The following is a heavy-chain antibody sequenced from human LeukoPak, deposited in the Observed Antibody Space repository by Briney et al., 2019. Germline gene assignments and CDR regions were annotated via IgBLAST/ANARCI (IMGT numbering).Heavy chain of an antibody. CDR2: IYYSGST. Sequence: SETLSLTCTVSGGSISSSSYYWGWIRQPPGKGLEWIGSIYYSGSTYYNPSLKSRVTISVDTSKNQFSLKLSSVTAADTAVYYCARGDIVVVVAAVWFDPWGQGTLVTVSS. J-gene: IGHJ5*02. V-gene: IGHV4-39*07. CDR1: GGSISSSSYY. CDR3: ARGDIVVVVAAVWFDP. D-gene: IGHD2-15*01.